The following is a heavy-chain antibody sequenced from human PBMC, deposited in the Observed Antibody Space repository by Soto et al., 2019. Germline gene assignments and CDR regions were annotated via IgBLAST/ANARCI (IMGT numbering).Heavy chain of an antibody. CDR1: GYTFTSYG. CDR2: ISAYNGNS. J-gene: IGHJ6*02. D-gene: IGHD4-4*01. Sequence: ASVKVSCKASGYTFTSYGISWVRLAPGQGMEWMGWISAYNGNSNYAQKLEGRVTMTTDTSTSTASMVLRSQRSDDRAVCYCARDPVSTVYYYGMDVWGQGTTVTVPS. CDR3: ARDPVSTVYYYGMDV. V-gene: IGHV1-18*04.